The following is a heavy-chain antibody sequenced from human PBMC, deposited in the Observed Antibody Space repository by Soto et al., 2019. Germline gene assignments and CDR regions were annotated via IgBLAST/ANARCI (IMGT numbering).Heavy chain of an antibody. CDR2: IRYDGTNI. V-gene: IGHV3-33*01. CDR3: ARDNYGIDY. CDR1: GFTFSNYG. Sequence: QVQLVESGGGVVQPGRSLRLSCAASGFTFSNYGMHWVRQPPGKGLEWVAVIRYDGTNIYYADSVKGRFTISRDNSKNTLYLQMNSLRAENTGVYYCARDNYGIDYWGQGTLVTVCS. J-gene: IGHJ4*02. D-gene: IGHD3-16*01.